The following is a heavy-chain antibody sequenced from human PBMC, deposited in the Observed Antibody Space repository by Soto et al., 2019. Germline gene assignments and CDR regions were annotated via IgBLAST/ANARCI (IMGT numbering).Heavy chain of an antibody. D-gene: IGHD3-3*01. J-gene: IGHJ4*02. CDR3: ARDLNTSITIFGVAGR. CDR1: GFTFSSYG. CDR2: IWYDGSNK. Sequence: QVQLVESGGGVVQPGRSLRLSCAASGFTFSSYGIHWVRQAPGKGLEWVAVIWYDGSNKYYADSVKGRFTISRDNSKNTLYLQMNSLRAEDTAVYYCARDLNTSITIFGVAGRWGQGTLVTVSS. V-gene: IGHV3-33*01.